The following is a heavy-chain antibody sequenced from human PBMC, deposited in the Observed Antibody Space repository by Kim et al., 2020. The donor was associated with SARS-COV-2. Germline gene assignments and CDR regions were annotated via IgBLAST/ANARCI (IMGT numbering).Heavy chain of an antibody. V-gene: IGHV3-7*01. CDR2: INEDGRGT. Sequence: GGSLRLSCAASGFTFISYWMSWVRQAPGKGLEWVANINEDGRGTYYEDSVKGRFTISRDNGKNSVYLEMNSLRVEETAIYYCARAVGHHHGGGQGILAIV. J-gene: IGHJ4*02. CDR3: ARAVGHHHG. CDR1: GFTFISYW. D-gene: IGHD3-16*01.